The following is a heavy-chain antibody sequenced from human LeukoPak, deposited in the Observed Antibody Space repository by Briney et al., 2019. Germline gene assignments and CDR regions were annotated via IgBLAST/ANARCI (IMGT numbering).Heavy chain of an antibody. Sequence: PGGSLRLSCAASGFTFSSYWMSWVRQAPGKGLEWVANIRQDGSGKYYVDSVKGRFTISRDNAKNSLYLQMNSLRAEDTAVYYCARDFSSGCSWRAPFDYWGQGALVTVSS. CDR2: IRQDGSGK. CDR3: ARDFSSGCSWRAPFDY. V-gene: IGHV3-7*01. J-gene: IGHJ4*02. D-gene: IGHD3-22*01. CDR1: GFTFSSYW.